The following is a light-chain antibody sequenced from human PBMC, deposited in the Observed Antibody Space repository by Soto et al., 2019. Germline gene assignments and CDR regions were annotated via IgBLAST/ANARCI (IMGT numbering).Light chain of an antibody. CDR2: AAS. Sequence: IQMNQSPASLSASEGDRVTITCRASQGIRNDLGWYQQKPGKAPKLLIYAASTLQSGVPSRFSGSGSGTDFTLTISCLQSEDFATHYSQQYYSYHTWRFGEGGKV. J-gene: IGKJ1*01. CDR3: QQYYSYHTWR. V-gene: IGKV1-17*01. CDR1: QGIRND.